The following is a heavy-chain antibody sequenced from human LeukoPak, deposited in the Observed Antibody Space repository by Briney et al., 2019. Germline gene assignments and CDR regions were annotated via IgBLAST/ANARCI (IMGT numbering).Heavy chain of an antibody. J-gene: IGHJ4*02. V-gene: IGHV1-18*01. CDR3: ARGQYYDFWSGYPGYFDY. CDR1: GCTFTSYG. CDR2: ISAYNGNT. D-gene: IGHD3-3*01. Sequence: ASVKVSCKASGCTFTSYGISWVRQAPGQGLEWMGWISAYNGNTNYAQKLQGRVTMTTDTSTSTAYMELRSLRSDDTAVYYCARGQYYDFWSGYPGYFDYWGQGTLVTVSS.